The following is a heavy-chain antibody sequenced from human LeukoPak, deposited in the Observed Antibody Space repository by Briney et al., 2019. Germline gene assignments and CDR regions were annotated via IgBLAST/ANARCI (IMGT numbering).Heavy chain of an antibody. J-gene: IGHJ3*02. CDR3: ARDYGETGAFDI. D-gene: IGHD4/OR15-4a*01. V-gene: IGHV1-69*13. CDR1: GGTFSSYA. Sequence: SVKVSCKASGGTFSSYAISWVRQAPGQGLEWMGGTIPIFGTANYAQKFQGRVTITADESTSTAYMELSSLRSEDTAVYYCARDYGETGAFDIWGQGTMVTVSS. CDR2: TIPIFGTA.